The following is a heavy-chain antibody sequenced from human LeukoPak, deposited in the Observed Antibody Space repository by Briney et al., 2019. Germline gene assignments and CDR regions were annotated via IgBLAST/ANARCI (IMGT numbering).Heavy chain of an antibody. CDR2: ISSSGSTK. J-gene: IGHJ4*02. CDR1: GITFSYYE. CDR3: ARDLGQQLQKN. D-gene: IGHD6-13*01. Sequence: GGSLRLSRAASGITFSYYEMDWVRQAPGKGLEWVSYISSSGSTKYYADSVKGRFTISRDNAKNSLYLQMDSPTAADTAVYSCARDLGQQLQKNWGQGPLVTVSS. V-gene: IGHV3-48*03.